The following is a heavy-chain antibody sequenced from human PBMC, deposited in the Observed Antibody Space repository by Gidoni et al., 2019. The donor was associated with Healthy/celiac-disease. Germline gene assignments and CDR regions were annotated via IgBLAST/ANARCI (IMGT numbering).Heavy chain of an antibody. Sequence: EVQLVESGGGLVQPGGSLRLSCAASGFTFSSYSMNWVRQAPGKGLEWVSYISSSSSTIYYADSVKGRITISRDNAKNSLYLQMNSLRAEDTAVYYCARDFVGAFDYWGQGTLVTVSS. V-gene: IGHV3-48*01. CDR3: ARDFVGAFDY. J-gene: IGHJ4*02. D-gene: IGHD1-26*01. CDR1: GFTFSSYS. CDR2: ISSSSSTI.